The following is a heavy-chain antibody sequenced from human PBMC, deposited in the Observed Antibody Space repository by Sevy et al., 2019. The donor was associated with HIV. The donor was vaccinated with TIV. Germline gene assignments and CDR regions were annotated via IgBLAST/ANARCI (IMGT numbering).Heavy chain of an antibody. V-gene: IGHV3-23*01. J-gene: IGHJ3*02. CDR1: GFTFSSYA. D-gene: IGHD6-6*01. CDR2: ISGSGGSH. CDR3: AMFRLGIAARPFLSTFDI. Sequence: GGSLRLSCAASGFTFSSYAMSWVRQAPGKGLEWVSAISGSGGSHYSEDSVKGRFTISRDKSKNTLYLQMNSLRAEDTAVYYCAMFRLGIAARPFLSTFDIWGQGTMVTVSS.